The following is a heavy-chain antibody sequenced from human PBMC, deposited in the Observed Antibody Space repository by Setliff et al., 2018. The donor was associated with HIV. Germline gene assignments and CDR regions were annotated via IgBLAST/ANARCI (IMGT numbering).Heavy chain of an antibody. J-gene: IGHJ4*02. CDR3: ATNSDTSGYPPPPFDY. CDR2: IYYSGST. V-gene: IGHV4-39*07. CDR1: GGSISSSSYY. Sequence: SETLSLTCTVSGGSISSSSYYWGWIRQPPGKGLEWIGSIYYSGSTHYNPSLQSRVAVSVNMPNNQFFLELTSVTAADTAVYYCATNSDTSGYPPPPFDYWGQGTLVTVSS. D-gene: IGHD3-22*01.